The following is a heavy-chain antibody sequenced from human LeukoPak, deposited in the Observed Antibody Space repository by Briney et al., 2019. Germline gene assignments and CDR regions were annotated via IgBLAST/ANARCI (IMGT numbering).Heavy chain of an antibody. Sequence: ASETLSLTCAVYGGSFSGYYWSWIRQPPGEGLEWIGEINHSGSTNYNPSLKSRVTISVDTSKNQFSLKLSSVTAADTAVYYCAAGGCSSTSCSPLDYWGQGTLVTVSS. J-gene: IGHJ4*02. V-gene: IGHV4-34*01. CDR2: INHSGST. CDR3: AAGGCSSTSCSPLDY. D-gene: IGHD2-2*01. CDR1: GGSFSGYY.